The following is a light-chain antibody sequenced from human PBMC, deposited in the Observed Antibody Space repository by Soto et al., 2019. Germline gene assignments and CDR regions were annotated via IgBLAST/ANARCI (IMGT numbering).Light chain of an antibody. CDR2: SDN. CDR1: NSNIGTNT. V-gene: IGLV1-44*01. J-gene: IGLJ1*01. CDR3: AAWDDSLNGYV. Sequence: VLAQAPSASETPGQRVTISCSGSNSNIGTNTVNWYQQVPGTAPKLLIYSDNQRPSGVPDRFSGSKSGTSASLAISGLQSEDEADYYCAAWDDSLNGYVFGTGTKVTVL.